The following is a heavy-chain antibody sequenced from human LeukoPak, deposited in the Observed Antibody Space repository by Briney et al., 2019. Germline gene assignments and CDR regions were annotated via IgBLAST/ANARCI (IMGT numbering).Heavy chain of an antibody. V-gene: IGHV7-4-1*02. CDR2: INTNTGNP. CDR1: GYTFNKYD. CDR3: VKNSWDY. D-gene: IGHD2/OR15-2a*01. J-gene: IGHJ4*02. Sequence: RASVKVSCKASGYTFNKYDMNWVRQAPGQGLEWMGWINTNTGNPTYAQGFTGRFVFSLDTSVSTAYLQISSLKADDTAVYYCVKNSWDYWGQGTLVTVSS.